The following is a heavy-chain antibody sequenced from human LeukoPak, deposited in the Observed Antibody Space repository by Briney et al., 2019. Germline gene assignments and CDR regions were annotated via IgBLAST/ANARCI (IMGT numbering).Heavy chain of an antibody. D-gene: IGHD3-22*01. V-gene: IGHV3-48*03. J-gene: IGHJ4*02. CDR1: GFTFSSYE. Sequence: PGGSLRLSRAASGFTFSSYEMNWVRQAPGKGLEWVSYISSSGSTIYYADSVKGRFTISRDNAKNSLYLQMNSLRAEDTAVYYCARERGGPYDSSGYYIDYWGQGTLVTVSS. CDR3: ARERGGPYDSSGYYIDY. CDR2: ISSSGSTI.